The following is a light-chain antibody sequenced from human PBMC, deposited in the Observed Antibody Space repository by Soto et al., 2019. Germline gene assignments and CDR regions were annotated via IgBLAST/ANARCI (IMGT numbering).Light chain of an antibody. CDR1: SSDVGSYNY. J-gene: IGLJ3*02. CDR2: EVS. Sequence: QSALTQPASVSGSPGQSITISCTGTSSDVGSYNYVSWYQQHPGKAPKLLIYEVSNRPSGVSNRFSGSKSGNTASLTISGLQADDEADYYCSSYTSSSTVVFGGGTQLTVL. CDR3: SSYTSSSTVV. V-gene: IGLV2-14*01.